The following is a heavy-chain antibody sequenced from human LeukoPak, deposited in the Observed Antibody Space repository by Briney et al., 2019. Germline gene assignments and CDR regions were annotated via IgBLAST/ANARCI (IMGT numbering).Heavy chain of an antibody. D-gene: IGHD5-12*01. J-gene: IGHJ6*03. V-gene: IGHV4-61*02. CDR1: GGSITSVGYY. CDR3: ARVFGGSDFNYYYYYMDV. Sequence: SETLSLTCTVSGGSITSVGYYWTWLRQPAGKGLEWIGRIYPSGNTMYNPSLASRVTISVDTSKNQFSLKLSSVTAPDTAVYYCARVFGGSDFNYYYYYMDVWGKGTTVTISS. CDR2: IYPSGNT.